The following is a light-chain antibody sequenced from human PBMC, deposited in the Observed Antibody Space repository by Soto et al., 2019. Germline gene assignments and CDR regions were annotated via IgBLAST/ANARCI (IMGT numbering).Light chain of an antibody. CDR2: DVS. CDR1: SSDIGGYNC. Sequence: QSALTQPASVSGSPGQSITISCTGTSSDIGGYNCVSWYQQHPGKAPTLMIYDVSNRPSGVSNRFSGSKSGNTASLTSSGLQAEDEADYYCSSYTNSSTLVVFGGGTKLTVL. CDR3: SSYTNSSTLVV. J-gene: IGLJ2*01. V-gene: IGLV2-14*03.